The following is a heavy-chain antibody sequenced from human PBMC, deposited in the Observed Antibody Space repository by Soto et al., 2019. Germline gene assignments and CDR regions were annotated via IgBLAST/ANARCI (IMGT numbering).Heavy chain of an antibody. J-gene: IGHJ5*02. Sequence: QVQLQQSGPGLVKPSQTLSLTCAISGDSVSSNSAAWNWIRQSPSRGLEWLGRTYYRSKWYNDYAVSVKSRITINPDTSKNQFSLQLNSVTPEDTAVYYCARAEVYSSGWYAKGGWFDPWGQGTLVTVSS. CDR3: ARAEVYSSGWYAKGGWFDP. CDR2: TYYRSKWYN. CDR1: GDSVSSNSAA. D-gene: IGHD6-19*01. V-gene: IGHV6-1*01.